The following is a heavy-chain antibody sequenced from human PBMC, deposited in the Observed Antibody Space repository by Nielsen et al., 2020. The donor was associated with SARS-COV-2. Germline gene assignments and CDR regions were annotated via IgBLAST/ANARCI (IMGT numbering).Heavy chain of an antibody. CDR1: GFTFDDYA. Sequence: GGSLRLSCAASGFTFDDYAMHWVRQAPGKGLEWVSGISWNSVDIAYAGSVKGRFTISRDNAKKSLYLQMNSLRTEDTALYFCAKDMGSGYVYNWDLWGQGALVTVSS. V-gene: IGHV3-9*01. CDR2: ISWNSVDI. D-gene: IGHD5-12*01. J-gene: IGHJ5*02. CDR3: AKDMGSGYVYNWDL.